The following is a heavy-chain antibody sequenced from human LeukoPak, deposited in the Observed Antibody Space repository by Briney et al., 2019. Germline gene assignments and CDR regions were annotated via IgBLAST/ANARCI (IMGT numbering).Heavy chain of an antibody. CDR3: ARGTIAAPGTDY. J-gene: IGHJ4*02. CDR2: IKQDGSEK. Sequence: GGSLRLSCAASGFTFSGYWMHWVCQAPGKGLEWVANIKQDGSEKHFADSVKGRFTISRDNAENSLYLQMNSLRAEDTAMYYCARGTIAAPGTDYWGQGTLVTVSS. V-gene: IGHV3-7*01. D-gene: IGHD6-13*01. CDR1: GFTFSGYW.